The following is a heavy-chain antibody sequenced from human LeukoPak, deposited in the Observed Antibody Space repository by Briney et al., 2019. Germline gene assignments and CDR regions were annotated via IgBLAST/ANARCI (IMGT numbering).Heavy chain of an antibody. V-gene: IGHV4-39*07. J-gene: IGHJ6*03. CDR3: TKIDYSPYYYMDV. CDR1: GASIGSSSYY. D-gene: IGHD4-11*01. Sequence: SETLSLTCTVSGASIGSSSYYWGWICQPPGKGLEWIGTIYYSVHTYYNPSLKSRVTISVDRSKNQFSLRLSSVTAADTAVYYCTKIDYSPYYYMDVWGKGTTVTVSS. CDR2: IYYSVHT.